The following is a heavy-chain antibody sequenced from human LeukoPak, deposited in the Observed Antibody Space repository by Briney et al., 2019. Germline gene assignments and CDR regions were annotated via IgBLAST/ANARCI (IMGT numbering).Heavy chain of an antibody. CDR2: INHSGST. J-gene: IGHJ6*04. Sequence: SETLSLTCAVYGGSFSGYYWSWLRQPPGKGLEWFGEINHSGSTNYNPSLKSRVTISVDTSKNQFSLKLSSVTAADTAVYYCARDSIAAAKPYYYYGMDVWGKGTTVTVSS. CDR1: GGSFSGYY. V-gene: IGHV4-34*01. D-gene: IGHD6-13*01. CDR3: ARDSIAAAKPYYYYGMDV.